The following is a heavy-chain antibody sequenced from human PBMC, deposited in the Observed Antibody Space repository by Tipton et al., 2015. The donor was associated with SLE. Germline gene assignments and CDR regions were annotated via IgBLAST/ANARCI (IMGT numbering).Heavy chain of an antibody. Sequence: LSLTCAASGFTFSSYAMSWVRQAPGKGLEWVSVIYSGGSTYHADSVKGRFTISRDNSKNTLYLQMNSLRAEDTAVYYCATGTGAVAGTVGFDYWGQGTLVTVSS. CDR2: IYSGGST. CDR3: ATGTGAVAGTVGFDY. J-gene: IGHJ4*02. CDR1: GFTFSSYA. V-gene: IGHV3-23*03. D-gene: IGHD6-19*01.